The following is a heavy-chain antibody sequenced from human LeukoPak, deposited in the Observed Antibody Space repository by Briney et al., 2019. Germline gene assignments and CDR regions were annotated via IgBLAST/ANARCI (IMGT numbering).Heavy chain of an antibody. CDR2: INSDGNNT. CDR1: GFTFNNYW. V-gene: IGHV3-74*01. J-gene: IGHJ4*02. CDR3: VRGEGDCTNGVCHFDN. Sequence: GSLRLSCAASGFTFNNYWMHWVRQGPGKGLVWVSGINSDGNNTKYADSVKGRFTISRDNAKNTVYLQMNCLRVEDTAMYYCVRGEGDCTNGVCHFDNWGQGTLVTVSS. D-gene: IGHD2-8*01.